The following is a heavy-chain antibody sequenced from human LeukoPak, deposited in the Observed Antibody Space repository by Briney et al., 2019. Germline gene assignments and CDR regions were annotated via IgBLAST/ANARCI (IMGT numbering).Heavy chain of an antibody. CDR2: IIPPPGIA. Sequence: SVTLSCKASGGTFSSYAISRARQASGKGIESMGRIIPPPGIAIYSQRVQGRVTITADKSTSTAYMELSSLRSEDTSVYYCASGSLGYCSGGSCYSGFPYNYWGQGTLVTVSS. J-gene: IGHJ4*02. CDR3: ASGSLGYCSGGSCYSGFPYNY. V-gene: IGHV1-69*04. D-gene: IGHD2-15*01. CDR1: GGTFSSYA.